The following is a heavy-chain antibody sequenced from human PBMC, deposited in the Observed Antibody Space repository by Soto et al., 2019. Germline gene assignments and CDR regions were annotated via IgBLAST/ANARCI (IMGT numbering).Heavy chain of an antibody. D-gene: IGHD5-18*01. CDR1: GFTFSSYA. CDR3: ARVAVDTAMDNWFDP. Sequence: SLRLSCAASGFTFSSYAMHWGRHSPVKGLEWLAVISYDGSNKYYADSVKGRFTISRDNSKNTLYLQMNSLRAEDTAVYYCARVAVDTAMDNWFDPWGQGTLVTVSS. J-gene: IGHJ5*02. CDR2: ISYDGSNK. V-gene: IGHV3-30-3*01.